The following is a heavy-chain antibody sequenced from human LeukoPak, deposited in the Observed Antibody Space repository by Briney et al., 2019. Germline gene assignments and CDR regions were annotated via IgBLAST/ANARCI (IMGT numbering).Heavy chain of an antibody. V-gene: IGHV3-48*01. D-gene: IGHD3-22*01. CDR3: ARKSGSSGYPFDY. Sequence: GGSLRLSCAASGFAFSSYSVNWVRQAPGKGLEWVSYITSSSSAIYYADSVKGRFTISRDNAKNSLYLQMNSLRAEDTAVYYCARKSGSSGYPFDYWGQGTVVTVSS. J-gene: IGHJ4*02. CDR2: ITSSSSAI. CDR1: GFAFSSYS.